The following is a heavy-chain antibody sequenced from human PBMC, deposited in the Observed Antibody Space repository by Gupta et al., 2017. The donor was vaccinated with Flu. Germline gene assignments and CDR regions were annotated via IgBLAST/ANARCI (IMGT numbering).Heavy chain of an antibody. Sequence: QLVESGGGLVQPGGSLRLSCAASGFTLTNSWMHWVRQSPGKGLVWVSRSNSDGSTTNYADSVKGRFTISRANAKNTLYLPMHSLRAEDTAVYYCAALQVMGTFDAVDSGGQGTMVTVSS. CDR1: GFTLTNSW. CDR3: AALQVMGTFDAVDS. J-gene: IGHJ3*02. D-gene: IGHD3-16*01. V-gene: IGHV3-74*01. CDR2: SNSDGSTT.